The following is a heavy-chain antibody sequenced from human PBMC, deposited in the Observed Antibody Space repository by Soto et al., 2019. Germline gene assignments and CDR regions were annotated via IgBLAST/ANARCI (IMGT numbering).Heavy chain of an antibody. V-gene: IGHV1-18*01. Sequence: QGQLVQSGPEVKKPGASVKVSCKTSGYTFSRYGISWVRQAPGQGLEWMGWISGYNGDTNYAQKVQGRVTMTIDTSTYTAYMELRSLTSDDTAIYYCAKNGQPPYYYYGMDVWGQGTTVTVS. D-gene: IGHD2-8*01. J-gene: IGHJ6*02. CDR3: AKNGQPPYYYYGMDV. CDR2: ISGYNGDT. CDR1: GYTFSRYG.